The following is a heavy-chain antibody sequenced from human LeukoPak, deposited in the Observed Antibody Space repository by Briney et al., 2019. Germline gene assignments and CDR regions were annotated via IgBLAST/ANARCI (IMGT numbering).Heavy chain of an antibody. D-gene: IGHD3-10*01. CDR2: IYYSGST. J-gene: IGHJ4*02. CDR3: ARGYYGSGSYQNDY. CDR1: GGSISSGGYY. Sequence: SETLSLTCTVSGGSISSGGYYWSWIRQPPGKGLEWIGYIYYSGSTNYNPSLKSRVTISVDTSKNQFSLKLSSVTAADTAVYYCARGYYGSGSYQNDYWGQGTLVTVSS. V-gene: IGHV4-61*08.